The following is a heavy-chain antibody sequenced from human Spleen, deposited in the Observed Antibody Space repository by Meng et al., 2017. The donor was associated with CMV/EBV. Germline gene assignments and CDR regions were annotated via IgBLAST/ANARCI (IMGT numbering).Heavy chain of an antibody. CDR1: GFAFSTYA. V-gene: IGHV3-66*02. Sequence: GESLKISCAASGFAFSTYAMSWVRQAPGKGLEWVSVIYSGGSTYYADSVKGRFTISRDNSRNTLYLQMNSLGPEDTAVYYCARYYYGSGSPNIWGQGTLVTVSS. D-gene: IGHD3-10*01. J-gene: IGHJ4*02. CDR2: IYSGGST. CDR3: ARYYYGSGSPNI.